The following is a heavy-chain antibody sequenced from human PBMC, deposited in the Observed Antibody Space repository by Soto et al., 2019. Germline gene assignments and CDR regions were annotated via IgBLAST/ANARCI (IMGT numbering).Heavy chain of an antibody. Sequence: ASGSTFFSSAVQGVRQARGQRLEWIGWIVVGSGNTTYAQKFQERVTITRDMSTSTDYMELSSLRFEFTAVYFCAAEGMGDSYFRRYSYYGLDVWGQGTTVTVSS. CDR1: GSTFFSSA. CDR3: AAEGMGDSYFRRYSYYGLDV. V-gene: IGHV1-58*01. D-gene: IGHD1-26*01. J-gene: IGHJ6*02. CDR2: IVVGSGNT.